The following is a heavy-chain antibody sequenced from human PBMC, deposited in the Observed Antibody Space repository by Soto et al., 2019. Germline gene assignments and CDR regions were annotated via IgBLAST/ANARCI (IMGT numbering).Heavy chain of an antibody. CDR1: GSTFSGSP. V-gene: IGHV3-73*01. CDR2: IRSKVNSYAT. J-gene: IGHJ3*02. D-gene: IGHD4-17*01. Sequence: EEQLAESGGGLVQRGGSLKLSCAASGSTFSGSPIHWVRQASGKGLEWLGRIRSKVNSYATLYAASVEGRFSISRDDSKTTAYLHMNSLTTEDTAIYYCARLFAYGDALDIWGQGTVVTVSS. CDR3: ARLFAYGDALDI.